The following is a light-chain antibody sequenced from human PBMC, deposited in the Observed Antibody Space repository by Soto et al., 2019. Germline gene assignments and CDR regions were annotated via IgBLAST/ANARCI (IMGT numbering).Light chain of an antibody. Sequence: NFMLTQPHSVSESPGKTVTISCTRSSGSIDFNYVQWYQQRPGSAPTTLIYEDNQRPSGVPDRFSGSIDNSSNSASLTISELKTEEEADNSCKFYHSSNWVFGGGTKLPVL. V-gene: IGLV6-57*04. CDR3: KFYHSSNWV. J-gene: IGLJ3*02. CDR2: EDN. CDR1: SGSIDFNY.